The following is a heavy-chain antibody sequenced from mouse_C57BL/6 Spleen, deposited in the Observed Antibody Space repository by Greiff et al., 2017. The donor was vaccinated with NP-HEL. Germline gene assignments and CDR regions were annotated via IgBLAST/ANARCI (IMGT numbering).Heavy chain of an antibody. J-gene: IGHJ4*01. Sequence: VQLQQSGAELAKPGASVKLSCKASGYTFTSYWMHWVKQRPGQGLEWIGYINPSGGDTKYNQKFKDKATVTADKSSSTAYMQLSSLTYEDSAVYYCANSMVTRAMDYWGQGTSVTVSA. V-gene: IGHV1-7*01. CDR1: GYTFTSYW. D-gene: IGHD2-2*01. CDR2: INPSGGDT. CDR3: ANSMVTRAMDY.